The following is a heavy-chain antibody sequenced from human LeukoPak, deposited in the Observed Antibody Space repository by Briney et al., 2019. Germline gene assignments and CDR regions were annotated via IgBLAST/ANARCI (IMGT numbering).Heavy chain of an antibody. CDR1: GFTFSSYP. D-gene: IGHD5-24*01. CDR3: ARAVVPIDGYQGGGFDI. V-gene: IGHV3-30*03. J-gene: IGHJ3*02. Sequence: AVTLRLSCAASGFTFSSYPMHRLPQAPGKQLKGVTVISYDGSNKNYADCVKGRSTISRDNSMNTLYLQMNSLRAEDTAVYYCARAVVPIDGYQGGGFDIWGQGTMVTVSS. CDR2: ISYDGSNK.